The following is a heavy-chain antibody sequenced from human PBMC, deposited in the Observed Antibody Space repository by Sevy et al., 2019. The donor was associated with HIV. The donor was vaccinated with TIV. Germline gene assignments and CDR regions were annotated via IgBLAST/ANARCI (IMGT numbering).Heavy chain of an antibody. D-gene: IGHD3-3*01. J-gene: IGHJ4*02. V-gene: IGHV3-23*01. CDR3: AGRKVGDFWSGSIRGPWAGGPLFDY. Sequence: GGSLRLSCTSSGFTFSSYAMNWVRQAPGKGLEWVSTISHSGDSTYYADSVKGRFTISRGTSENTMYLQMNSLRAEDTALDYCAGRKVGDFWSGSIRGPWAGGPLFDYWGQGTLVTVSS. CDR1: GFTFSSYA. CDR2: ISHSGDST.